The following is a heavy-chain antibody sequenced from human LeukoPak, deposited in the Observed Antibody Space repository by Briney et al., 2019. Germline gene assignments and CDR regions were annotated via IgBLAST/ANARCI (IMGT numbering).Heavy chain of an antibody. CDR2: IYYSGST. CDR1: GGSISSNSDY. J-gene: IGHJ6*02. D-gene: IGHD3-10*02. V-gene: IGHV4-39*01. Sequence: TSETLSLTCTVSGGSISSNSDYWGWIRQPPGKGLEWIGSIYYSGSTYYNSSLKSPVTISVDTPKSQFSLKLSSVTAADTAVYYCARFTYYYDRGVYGMDVWGQGTTVTVSS. CDR3: ARFTYYYDRGVYGMDV.